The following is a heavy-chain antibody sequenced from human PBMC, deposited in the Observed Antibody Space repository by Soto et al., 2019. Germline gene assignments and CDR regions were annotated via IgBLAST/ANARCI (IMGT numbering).Heavy chain of an antibody. Sequence: VQLVESGGGVVQPGRSLRLSCAASGFTLSSYGMHWVRQAPGKGLEWVAVISYDGSNKYYADSVKGRFTISRDNSKNTLYLQMNSLRADDTAVYYCAKAIAVAGLHYFDCWGQGTLVTVSS. CDR3: AKAIAVAGLHYFDC. V-gene: IGHV3-30*18. J-gene: IGHJ4*02. CDR2: ISYDGSNK. CDR1: GFTLSSYG. D-gene: IGHD6-19*01.